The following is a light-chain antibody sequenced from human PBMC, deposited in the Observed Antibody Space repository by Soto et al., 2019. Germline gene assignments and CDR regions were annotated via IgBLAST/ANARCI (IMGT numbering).Light chain of an antibody. J-gene: IGKJ5*01. V-gene: IGKV1-5*03. CDR3: QHYNQRPIN. CDR1: QSISSW. CDR2: KAS. Sequence: DIQMTQSPSTLSASGVDRGTITGLASQSISSWLAWYQQKPGKAPKLLIYKASSLESGVPSRFSGSGSGTEFTLTISSLQSEDFAVYYFQHYNQRPINFGQGTRLEIK.